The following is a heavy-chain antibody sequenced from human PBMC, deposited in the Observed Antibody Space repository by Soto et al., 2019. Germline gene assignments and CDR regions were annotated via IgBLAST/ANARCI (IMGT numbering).Heavy chain of an antibody. CDR1: GGTFSSYS. J-gene: IGHJ4*02. CDR3: ARSEAYCGGDCYSYY. Sequence: SVKVSCKASGGTFSSYSISWVRQAPGQGLEWMGGIIPIFGTANYAQKFQGRVTITADESTSTAYMELSSLRSEDTAVYYCARSEAYCGGDCYSYYWGQGTLVTVSS. V-gene: IGHV1-69*01. D-gene: IGHD2-21*02. CDR2: IIPIFGTA.